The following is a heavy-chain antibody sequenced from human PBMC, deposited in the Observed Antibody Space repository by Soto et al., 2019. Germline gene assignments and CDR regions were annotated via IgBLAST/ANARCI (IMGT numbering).Heavy chain of an antibody. CDR2: TYYRSKWYN. D-gene: IGHD3-3*01. Sequence: PSQTLSLTCAISGDSVSSNSAAWNWIRQSPSRGLEWLGRTYYRSKWYNDYAVSVKSRITINPDTSKNQFSLQLNSVTPEDTAVYYCARNYDFWSGYPYGMDVWGQWTTVTVSS. CDR1: GDSVSSNSAA. V-gene: IGHV6-1*01. J-gene: IGHJ6*02. CDR3: ARNYDFWSGYPYGMDV.